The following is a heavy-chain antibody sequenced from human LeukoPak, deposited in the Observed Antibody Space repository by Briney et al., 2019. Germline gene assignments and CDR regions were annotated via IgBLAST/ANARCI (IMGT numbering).Heavy chain of an antibody. J-gene: IGHJ4*02. CDR2: IYYSGST. CDR3: ASWEYSGSYY. Sequence: SETLSLTCTVSGGSISSFYWSWIRQPPGKGLEWIGYIYYSGSTNYNPSLKSRVTISVDTSKNQFSLKLSSVTAADTAVYYCASWEYSGSYYWGQGTLVTVSS. CDR1: GGSISSFY. D-gene: IGHD1-26*01. V-gene: IGHV4-59*01.